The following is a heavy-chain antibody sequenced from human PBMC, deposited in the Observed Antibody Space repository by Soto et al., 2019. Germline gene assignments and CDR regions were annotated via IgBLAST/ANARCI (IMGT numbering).Heavy chain of an antibody. CDR3: ARQTASYSSQFDY. CDR1: GGSTSSYY. V-gene: IGHV4-59*01. J-gene: IGHJ4*02. D-gene: IGHD2-21*01. CDR2: IHYSGST. Sequence: SETLSLTCTVSGGSTSSYYWSWIRQPPGKGLEYIGYIHYSGSTNYNPSLKSRVTISVDTSKNQFSLKLSSVTAADTAVYYCARQTASYSSQFDYWGQGTLVTVSS.